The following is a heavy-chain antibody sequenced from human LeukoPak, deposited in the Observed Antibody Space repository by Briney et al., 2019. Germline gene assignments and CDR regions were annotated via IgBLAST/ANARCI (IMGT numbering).Heavy chain of an antibody. J-gene: IGHJ1*01. CDR2: ISSSSSHM. D-gene: IGHD1-26*01. CDR1: GFTFSNYA. Sequence: GRSLRLSCAASGFTFSNYAMHWVRQAPGKGLEWVSSISSSSSHMFYADSVKGRFSISRDNANNSLYLQMNSLRAEDTAVYYCVRDSGSSYGYYFLHWGQGTLVTVSS. V-gene: IGHV3-21*01. CDR3: VRDSGSSYGYYFLH.